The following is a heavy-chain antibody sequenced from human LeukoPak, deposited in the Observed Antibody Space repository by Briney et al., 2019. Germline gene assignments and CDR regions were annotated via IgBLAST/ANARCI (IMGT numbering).Heavy chain of an antibody. Sequence: SETLSLTCTVSGGSISSSSYYWGWIRQPPGKGLEWIGSIYYSGSTYYNPSLKSRVTISVDTSKNQFSLKLSSVTAADAAVYYCASFNGIVDAFDIWGQGTMVTVSS. CDR1: GGSISSSSYY. CDR2: IYYSGST. D-gene: IGHD3-22*01. J-gene: IGHJ3*02. CDR3: ASFNGIVDAFDI. V-gene: IGHV4-39*01.